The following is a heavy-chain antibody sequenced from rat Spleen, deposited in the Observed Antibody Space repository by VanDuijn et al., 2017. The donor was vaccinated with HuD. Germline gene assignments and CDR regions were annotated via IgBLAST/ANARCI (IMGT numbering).Heavy chain of an antibody. CDR3: VRAGYNFDY. CDR1: GFSLTNYH. Sequence: QVQLKESGPGLVQPSQTLSLTCTVSGFSLTNYHVSWVRQPPGKGLEWMGVIWTDGSTAYSSLLKSRLSISRDTSKSQLFLKMNSLQTEDTATYHCVRAGYNFDYWGQGVMVTVSS. J-gene: IGHJ2*01. CDR2: IWTDGST. V-gene: IGHV2-43*01. D-gene: IGHD2-3*01.